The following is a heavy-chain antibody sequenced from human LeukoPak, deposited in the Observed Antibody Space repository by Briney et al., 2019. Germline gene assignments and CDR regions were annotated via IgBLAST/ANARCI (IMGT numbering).Heavy chain of an antibody. CDR2: ISSSSSYI. D-gene: IGHD5-24*01. Sequence: GGSLRLSCAASGFTFSNYSMNWVRQAPGKGLEWVSSISSSSSYIYYADSVKGRFTISRDNAKNSLYLQMNSLRAEDTAVYYCARDVEMATIDYWGQGTLVTVSS. CDR3: ARDVEMATIDY. CDR1: GFTFSNYS. V-gene: IGHV3-21*01. J-gene: IGHJ4*02.